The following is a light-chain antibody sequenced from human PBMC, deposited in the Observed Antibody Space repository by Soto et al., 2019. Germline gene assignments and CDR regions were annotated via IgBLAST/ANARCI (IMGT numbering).Light chain of an antibody. CDR3: HQYATDPLT. J-gene: IGKJ4*01. CDR1: QSVGRDY. Sequence: EIVLTQPPGTLSLSPGDRATLSCRASQSVGRDYLAWFQHKAGQAPRLLVHGASNRATGIPDRFSGSGSGTDFTLTITRLEPEDFAVYYCHQYATDPLTFGGGTKVEI. CDR2: GAS. V-gene: IGKV3-20*01.